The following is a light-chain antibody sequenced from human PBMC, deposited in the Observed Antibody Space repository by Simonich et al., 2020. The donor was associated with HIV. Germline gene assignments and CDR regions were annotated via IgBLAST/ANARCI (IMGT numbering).Light chain of an antibody. J-gene: IGLJ3*02. Sequence: SYELIQPPSVPVSPGQTARISCSGDALPNQYAYWYQQTPGQAPVVVMAKDSERPSGIPERFSGSSSGTTVTLTISGVQAEDEADYYCSSYTSSSTWVFGGGTKLTVL. CDR2: KDS. CDR3: SSYTSSSTWV. CDR1: ALPNQY. V-gene: IGLV3-25*03.